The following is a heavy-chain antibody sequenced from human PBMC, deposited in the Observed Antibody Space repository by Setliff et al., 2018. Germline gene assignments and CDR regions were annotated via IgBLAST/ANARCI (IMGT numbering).Heavy chain of an antibody. Sequence: PSETLSLTCTVSGVSVSSVNSYWSWIRQPAGEGLEWIGHISYSGGTIYNPSLRSRVAISLDTSKNQSSLRLSSVTAADTAVYYCARWVAAAGIHNYFDYWGQGTLVTVSS. D-gene: IGHD6-13*01. J-gene: IGHJ4*02. CDR1: GVSVSSVNSY. CDR3: ARWVAAAGIHNYFDY. CDR2: ISYSGGT. V-gene: IGHV4-61*10.